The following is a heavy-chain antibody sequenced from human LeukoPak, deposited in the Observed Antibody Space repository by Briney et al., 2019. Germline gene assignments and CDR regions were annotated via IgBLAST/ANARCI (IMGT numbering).Heavy chain of an antibody. V-gene: IGHV4-38-2*02. CDR2: IHHSGST. Sequence: PSETLSLTCAVSGYSISSGYFWGWIRQPLGKGLEWIGSIHHSGSTYYNPSLKSRVTISVDTSKNQFSLKLSSVTAADTAVYYCAREYGYSYGYGDYWGQGTLVTVSS. CDR3: AREYGYSYGYGDY. D-gene: IGHD5-18*01. J-gene: IGHJ4*02. CDR1: GYSISSGYF.